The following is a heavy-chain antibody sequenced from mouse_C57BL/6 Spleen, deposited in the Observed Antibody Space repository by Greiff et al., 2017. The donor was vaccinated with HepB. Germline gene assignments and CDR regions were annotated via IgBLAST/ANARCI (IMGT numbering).Heavy chain of an antibody. CDR3: ARGGPWFAY. CDR1: GFTFSSYG. V-gene: IGHV5-6*01. Sequence: EVQRVESGGDLVKPGGSLKLSCAASGFTFSSYGMSWVRQTPDKRLEWVATISSGGSYTYYPDSVKGRFTISRDNAKNTLYLQMSSLKSEDTAMYYCARGGPWFAYWGQGTLVTVSA. CDR2: ISSGGSYT. J-gene: IGHJ3*01.